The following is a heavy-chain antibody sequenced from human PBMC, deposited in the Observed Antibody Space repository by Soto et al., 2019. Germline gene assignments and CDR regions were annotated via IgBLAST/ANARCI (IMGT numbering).Heavy chain of an antibody. CDR1: GFSICRYY. Sequence: AWTXSLTGTFSGFSICRYYVILIGRPPGRGLQWIGYVYHTWTTTYSPSLKSRVTISVDTYKKQVSLRIKSVTAAEKAVYYCERDGGQEQILYYGMEVWGQGTAV. D-gene: IGHD3-16*01. CDR2: VYHTWTT. V-gene: IGHV4-59*01. J-gene: IGHJ6*02. CDR3: ERDGGQEQILYYGMEV.